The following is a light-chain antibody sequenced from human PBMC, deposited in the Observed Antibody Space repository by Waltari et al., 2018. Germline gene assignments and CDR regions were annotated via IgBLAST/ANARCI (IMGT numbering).Light chain of an antibody. V-gene: IGKV1-39*01. CDR3: QQSYSTPLT. CDR2: AAS. CDR1: KSISSY. J-gene: IGKJ4*01. Sequence: DIQMTQSPSSLSASVGDRVTITCRASKSISSYLHWYQQKPGKAPKLLIYAASSLQSGVPSRFSGSGSGKDFTLTISSLQPEDFATYYCQQSYSTPLTFGGGTKVEIK.